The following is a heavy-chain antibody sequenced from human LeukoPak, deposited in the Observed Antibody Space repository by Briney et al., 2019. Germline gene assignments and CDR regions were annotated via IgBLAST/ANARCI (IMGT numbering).Heavy chain of an antibody. J-gene: IGHJ4*01. CDR3: ARHGTAVGLYFDL. V-gene: IGHV3-7*01. CDR1: GFTFTDYW. CDR2: IRQDGSEK. D-gene: IGHD6-13*01. Sequence: GGSLRLSCEVSGFTFTDYWMNWVRQAPGKGPEWVASIRQDGSEKTYVDSVKGRFTISRDNTKNSLSLQLNGLRAEDTAVYYCARHGTAVGLYFDLWGQGTLVTVSS.